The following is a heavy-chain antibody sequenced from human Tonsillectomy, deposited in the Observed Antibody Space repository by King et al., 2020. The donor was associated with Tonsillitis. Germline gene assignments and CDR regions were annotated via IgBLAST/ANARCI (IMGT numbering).Heavy chain of an antibody. D-gene: IGHD2-15*01. CDR2: IYHSGST. J-gene: IGHJ5*02. Sequence: QLQESGSGLVKPSQTLSLTCAVSGGSISSCGYSWSWIRQPPGKGLEWIGYIYHSGSTYYNPSLKSRVTISVDRSKNQFSLKLSSVTAADTAVYYCARGPHCSGGSCYSNWFDPWGQGTLATVSS. CDR1: GGSISSCGYS. V-gene: IGHV4-30-2*01. CDR3: ARGPHCSGGSCYSNWFDP.